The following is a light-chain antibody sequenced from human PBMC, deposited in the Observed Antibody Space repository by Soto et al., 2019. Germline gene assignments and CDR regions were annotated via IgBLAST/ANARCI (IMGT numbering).Light chain of an antibody. CDR2: DTS. Sequence: EIVVTQSPATLSLSPGDRATLSCRTSQNVNYYLAWYQQKPGQAPRLLIYDTSNRATGIPARFTGSGSGTDFTLTISSLEPEDFAVYYCHQRGDWPTFCGVTKVELK. CDR3: HQRGDWPT. J-gene: IGKJ4*01. V-gene: IGKV3-11*01. CDR1: QNVNYY.